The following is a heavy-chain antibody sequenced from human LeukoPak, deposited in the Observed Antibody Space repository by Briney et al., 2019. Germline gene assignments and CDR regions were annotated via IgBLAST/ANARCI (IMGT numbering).Heavy chain of an antibody. J-gene: IGHJ4*02. V-gene: IGHV3-33*01. D-gene: IGHD6-13*01. CDR3: TTVYRIPAAGRDY. CDR1: GFTFSRNG. CDR2: IWYDGSKK. Sequence: PGGSLRLSCTASGFTFSRNGMHWVRQAPGKGLEWVALIWYDGSKKYYADSVKGRFTVSRDNSKNTLYLQMNSLRAEDTAVYYCTTVYRIPAAGRDYWGQGTLVIVSS.